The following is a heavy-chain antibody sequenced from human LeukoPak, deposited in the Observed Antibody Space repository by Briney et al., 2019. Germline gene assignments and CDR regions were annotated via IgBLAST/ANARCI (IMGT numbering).Heavy chain of an antibody. Sequence: GGSLRLSCAASGFTFSSYAMHWVRQAPGKGLVWVSRINRDGSSISYADSVKGRFTISRDNAKNTLYLQMNSLRAEDTAVYYCAAFTVTSDAFDIWGQGTMVTVSS. CDR1: GFTFSSYA. CDR2: INRDGSSI. D-gene: IGHD4-17*01. V-gene: IGHV3-74*01. CDR3: AAFTVTSDAFDI. J-gene: IGHJ3*02.